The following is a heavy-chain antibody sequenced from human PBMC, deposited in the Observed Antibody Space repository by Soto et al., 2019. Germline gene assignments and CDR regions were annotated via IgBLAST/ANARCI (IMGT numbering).Heavy chain of an antibody. CDR2: INPNSGGT. D-gene: IGHD3-16*02. CDR3: ARGSMITFGGVIVITATSEYFQH. Sequence: ASVKVSCKASGYTFTGYYMHWVRQAPGQGLEWMGWINPNSGGTNYAQKFQGWVTMTRDTSISTAYMELSRLRSDDTAVYYCARGSMITFGGVIVITATSEYFQHWGQGTLVTVSS. V-gene: IGHV1-2*04. CDR1: GYTFTGYY. J-gene: IGHJ1*01.